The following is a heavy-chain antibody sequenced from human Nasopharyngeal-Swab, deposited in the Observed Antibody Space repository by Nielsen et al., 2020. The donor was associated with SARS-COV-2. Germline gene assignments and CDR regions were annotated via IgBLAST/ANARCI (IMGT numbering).Heavy chain of an antibody. D-gene: IGHD3-10*01. CDR2: INTNTGNP. Sequence: WVRQAPGRGLEWMGWINTNTGNPTYAQGFTGRFVFSLDTSVSTAYLQISSLKAEDTAVYYCARDAILWFGELLIWFDPWGQGTLVTVSS. V-gene: IGHV7-4-1*02. J-gene: IGHJ5*02. CDR3: ARDAILWFGELLIWFDP.